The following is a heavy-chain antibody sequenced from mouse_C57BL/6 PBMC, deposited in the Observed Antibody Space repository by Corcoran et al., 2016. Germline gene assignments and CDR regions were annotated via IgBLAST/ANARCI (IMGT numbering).Heavy chain of an antibody. CDR1: GYTLTEYP. Sequence: QIQVAQSGPELKKTGETGKISCKASGYTLTEYPMHLGKQHPGKGCKCVGMIYTATGEPTYAEEFKGRFDFSLETSPSTAYLQINNLKNEDTATYFCVRKGWPLRDYYYAMDYWGQGTSVTVSS. D-gene: IGHD1-1*01. J-gene: IGHJ4*01. CDR2: IYTATGEP. V-gene: IGHV9-1*01. CDR3: VRKGWPLRDYYYAMDY.